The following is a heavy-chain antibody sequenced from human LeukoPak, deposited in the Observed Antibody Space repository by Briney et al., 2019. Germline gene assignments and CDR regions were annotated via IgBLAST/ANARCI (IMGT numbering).Heavy chain of an antibody. J-gene: IGHJ4*02. D-gene: IGHD3-16*01. CDR1: GFTFSSYS. V-gene: IGHV3-21*01. Sequence: GGSLRLSCAASGFTFSSYSMNWVRQAPGKGLEWVSFISSSSSYIYYADSVKGRFTISRDNAKNSLYLQMNSLRAEDTAVYYCATDDYRGLGYWGQGTLVTVSS. CDR2: ISSSSSYI. CDR3: ATDDYRGLGY.